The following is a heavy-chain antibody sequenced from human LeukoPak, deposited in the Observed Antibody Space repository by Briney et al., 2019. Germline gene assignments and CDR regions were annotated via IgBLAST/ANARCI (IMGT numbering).Heavy chain of an antibody. Sequence: TSQTLSLTCTVSGGSISSGSYYWSWIRQPAGKGLEWIGLIYTSGSTNSNPSLKSRVTISVDTSKNQFSLKLSSVTAADTAVYYCARLQAARPPPYYYYYMDVWGKGTTVTVSS. CDR3: ARLQAARPPPYYYYYMDV. V-gene: IGHV4-61*02. D-gene: IGHD6-6*01. CDR2: IYTSGST. J-gene: IGHJ6*03. CDR1: GGSISSGSYY.